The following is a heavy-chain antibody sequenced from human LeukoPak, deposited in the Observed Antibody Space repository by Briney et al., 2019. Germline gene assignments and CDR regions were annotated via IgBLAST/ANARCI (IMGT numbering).Heavy chain of an antibody. CDR1: GFTFSSYG. D-gene: IGHD1-26*01. CDR3: AKDLSPGELPLDY. J-gene: IGHJ4*02. V-gene: IGHV3-30*18. CDR2: ISYDGSNK. Sequence: GGSLRLSCAASGFTFSSYGMHWVRQAPGKGLEWVAVISYDGSNKYYADSVKGRFTISRDNSKNTLYLQMNSLRAEDTAVYYCAKDLSPGELPLDYWGQGTLVTVSS.